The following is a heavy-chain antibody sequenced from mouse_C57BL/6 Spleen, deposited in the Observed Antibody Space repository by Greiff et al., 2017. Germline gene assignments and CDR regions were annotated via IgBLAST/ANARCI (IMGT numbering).Heavy chain of an antibody. CDR3: ARKGDGSSPYYFDY. CDR1: GYTFTSYW. CDR2: IDPSDSYT. V-gene: IGHV1-69*01. J-gene: IGHJ2*01. D-gene: IGHD1-1*01. Sequence: QVQLQQPGAELVMPGASVKLSCKASGYTFTSYWMHWVKQRPGQGLEWIGEIDPSDSYTNYNQKFKGKSTLTVDKSSSTAYMQLSSLTSEDSAVYYCARKGDGSSPYYFDYWGQGTTLTVSS.